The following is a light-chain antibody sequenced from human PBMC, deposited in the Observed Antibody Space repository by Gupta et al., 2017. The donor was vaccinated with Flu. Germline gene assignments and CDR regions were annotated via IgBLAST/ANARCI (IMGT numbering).Light chain of an antibody. Sequence: DIVMTQSPDSLAVSLGERATINCRSSQNVLYNSNNKNYLAWYQQKPGQPPKLLISWASSREYGVPDRFSGSGSGTDFTLTISSLQAEDVAVYSCQQYYSTPPTFGQGTKVEIK. CDR3: QQYYSTPPT. CDR2: WAS. CDR1: QNVLYNSNNKNY. J-gene: IGKJ1*01. V-gene: IGKV4-1*01.